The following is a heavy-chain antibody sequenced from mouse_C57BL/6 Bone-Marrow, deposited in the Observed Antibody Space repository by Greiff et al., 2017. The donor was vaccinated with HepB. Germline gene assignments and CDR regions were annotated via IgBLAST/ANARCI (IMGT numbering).Heavy chain of an antibody. V-gene: IGHV1-54*01. J-gene: IGHJ2*01. CDR2: INPGSGGT. Sequence: QVQLKESGAELVRPGTSVKVSCKASGYAFTNYLIEWVKQRPGQGLEWIGVINPGSGGTNYNEKFKGKATLTADKSSSTAYMQLSSLTSEDSAVYFCARNTVVGNYWGQGTTLTVSS. D-gene: IGHD1-1*01. CDR1: GYAFTNYL. CDR3: ARNTVVGNY.